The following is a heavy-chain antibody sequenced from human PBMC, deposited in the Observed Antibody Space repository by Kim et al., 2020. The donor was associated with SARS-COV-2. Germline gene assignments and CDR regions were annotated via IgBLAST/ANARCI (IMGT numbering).Heavy chain of an antibody. D-gene: IGHD3-9*01. J-gene: IGHJ3*02. V-gene: IGHV5-10-1*01. Sequence: SPSVQGHVTSSSDKSINTAYLQWSSLKASDTAMYYCARHGGTGHDAFDIWGQGTMVTVSS. CDR3: ARHGGTGHDAFDI.